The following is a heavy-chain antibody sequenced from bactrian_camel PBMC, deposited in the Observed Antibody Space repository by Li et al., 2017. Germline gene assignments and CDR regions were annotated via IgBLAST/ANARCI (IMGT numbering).Heavy chain of an antibody. CDR1: GYGVNKNA. Sequence: QVQLVESGGGSVQAGGSLRLSCAASGYGVNKNAISMAWFRQAPGKEREKVAHIDSGGGTRYAESVKGRFTISRDNAKKTMYLEMNNLLPEDSAAYYCAADYRRGWSCSVDRSDYNNWGQGTQVTVS. CDR3: AADYRRGWSCSVDRSDYNN. D-gene: IGHD2*01. V-gene: IGHV3S53*01. CDR2: IDSGGGT. J-gene: IGHJ4*01.